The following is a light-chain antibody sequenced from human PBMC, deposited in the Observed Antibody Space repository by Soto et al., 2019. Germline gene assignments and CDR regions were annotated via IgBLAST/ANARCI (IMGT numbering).Light chain of an antibody. J-gene: IGLJ1*01. V-gene: IGLV2-14*01. CDR3: SSYTTSYFYV. Sequence: QSALTQPASVSGSPGQSITISCTGSGRDIGAYDYVSWYQQHPGKAPKLLIYGVKNRPSGVSYRFSASKSAFTTSLTISGLXAEDEAHYYCSSYTTSYFYVFGPGTKVT. CDR2: GVK. CDR1: GRDIGAYDY.